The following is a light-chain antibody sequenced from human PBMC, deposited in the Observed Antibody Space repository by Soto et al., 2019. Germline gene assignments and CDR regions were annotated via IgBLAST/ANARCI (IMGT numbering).Light chain of an antibody. CDR3: QQYNSYSPWT. J-gene: IGKJ1*01. CDR2: KAS. V-gene: IGKV1-5*03. CDR1: QSISTW. Sequence: DIRMTQSPSTLSASVGDRVTITCRASQSISTWLAWYQQKPGKAPKLLIYKASSLESGVPSRFSGSGSGTEFTLTIRSLQPDDFATYYCQQYNSYSPWTFGQGTKVDIK.